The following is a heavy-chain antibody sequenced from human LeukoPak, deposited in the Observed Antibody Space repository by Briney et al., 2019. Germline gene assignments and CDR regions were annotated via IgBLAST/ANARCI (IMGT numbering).Heavy chain of an antibody. CDR3: TTTYHYGSTGYSSYY. Sequence: PGGSLRLSCVVSGLTFSNAWMTWVRQAPGKGLEWVGRIKSESVGGAIDYAAPVKGRFTISRDDSRNTVYLQMNSLKTEDTAFYYCTTTYHYGSTGYSSYYWGQGTLVTVSS. CDR2: IKSESVGGAI. V-gene: IGHV3-15*01. J-gene: IGHJ4*02. D-gene: IGHD3-22*01. CDR1: GLTFSNAW.